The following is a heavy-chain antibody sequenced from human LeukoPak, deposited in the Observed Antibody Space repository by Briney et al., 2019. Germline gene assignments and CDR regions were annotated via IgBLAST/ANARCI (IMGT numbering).Heavy chain of an antibody. CDR3: ARVPLSIAAAGTSDY. D-gene: IGHD6-13*01. CDR2: ISSSSRYI. Sequence: GGSLRLSCAASGFTFSSYSMNWVRQAPGKGLEWVSSISSSSRYIYYADSVKGRFTISRDNAKISLYLQMNSLRAEDTAVYYCARVPLSIAAAGTSDYWGQGTLVTVSS. CDR1: GFTFSSYS. V-gene: IGHV3-21*01. J-gene: IGHJ4*02.